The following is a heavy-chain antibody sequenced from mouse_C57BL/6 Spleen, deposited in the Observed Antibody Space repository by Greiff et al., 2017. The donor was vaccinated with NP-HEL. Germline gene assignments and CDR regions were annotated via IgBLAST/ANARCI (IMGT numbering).Heavy chain of an antibody. D-gene: IGHD4-1*01. CDR3: ARSGY. CDR2: IDPSDSYT. CDR1: GYTFTSYW. Sequence: VQLQQPGAELVMPGASVKLSCKASGYTFTSYWMHWVKQRPGQGLEWIGEIDPSDSYTNYNQKFKGKSTLTVDKSSSTAHMQLSSLTSEDSAVYYCARSGYWGQGTTLTVSS. V-gene: IGHV1-69*01. J-gene: IGHJ2*01.